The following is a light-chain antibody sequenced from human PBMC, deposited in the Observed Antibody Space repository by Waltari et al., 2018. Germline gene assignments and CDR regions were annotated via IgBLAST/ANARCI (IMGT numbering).Light chain of an antibody. Sequence: DIQMTQSPSSLSEPVGDRVTITCRASQCITSNVNRYQQQPGKAPKLLIYTASSLQSGFPSRFSGSVSRTHFTLTISSLQPEDFATYFWQQSYTTPYTFGQGTKLEIK. V-gene: IGKV1-39*01. CDR2: TAS. CDR1: QCITSN. J-gene: IGKJ2*01. CDR3: QQSYTTPYT.